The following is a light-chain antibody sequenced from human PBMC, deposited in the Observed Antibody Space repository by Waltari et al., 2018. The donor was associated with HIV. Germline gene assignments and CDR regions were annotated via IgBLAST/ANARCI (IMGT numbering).Light chain of an antibody. Sequence: DIQMTQSASTLSVSVGDNISITCRASQTIRTWLAWYQQKPGKAPKLLIYKASSLGRGVPSRFSGSGSGTEFALTISSLQPDDFATYYGQQYNTSSPGTFSQGTEVDI. J-gene: IGKJ1*01. CDR3: QQYNTSSPGT. CDR1: QTIRTW. CDR2: KAS. V-gene: IGKV1-5*03.